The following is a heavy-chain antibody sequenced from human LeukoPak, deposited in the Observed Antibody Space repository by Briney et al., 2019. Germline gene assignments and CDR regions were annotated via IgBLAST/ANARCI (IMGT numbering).Heavy chain of an antibody. D-gene: IGHD6-6*01. CDR2: IYPGDSDT. CDR1: GYSFTSYW. J-gene: IGHJ6*03. V-gene: IGHV5-51*01. Sequence: GESLKISCKGSGYSFTSYWIGWVRQMPGKGLEWMGIIYPGDSDTRYSPSFQGQVTISADKSISTAYLQWSSLKASDTAMYYCAGSLLVQPYYYYMDVWGKGTTVTVSS. CDR3: AGSLLVQPYYYYMDV.